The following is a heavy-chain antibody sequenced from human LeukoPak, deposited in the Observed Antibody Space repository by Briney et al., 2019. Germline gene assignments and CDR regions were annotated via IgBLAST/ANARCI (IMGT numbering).Heavy chain of an antibody. J-gene: IGHJ4*02. Sequence: ASVKVSCKASGYTFTSYGISWVRQAPGQGLEWMGWISAYNGNTNYAQKLQGRVTMTTDTSTSTAYMELRSLRSDDTAVYYCARISYCSSTSCYGHFDYWGQGTLVTVSS. V-gene: IGHV1-18*01. CDR3: ARISYCSSTSCYGHFDY. CDR1: GYTFTSYG. D-gene: IGHD2-2*01. CDR2: ISAYNGNT.